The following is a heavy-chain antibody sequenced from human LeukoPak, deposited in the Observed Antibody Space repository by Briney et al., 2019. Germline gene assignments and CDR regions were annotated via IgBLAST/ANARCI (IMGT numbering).Heavy chain of an antibody. J-gene: IGHJ4*02. CDR2: IYYSGST. CDR1: GGSISSGGYY. V-gene: IGHV4-31*03. D-gene: IGHD3-22*01. CDR3: AREGPTSYYDSSAHRGYFDY. Sequence: SETLSLTCTVSGGSISSGGYYWSWIRQHPGKGLEWIGYIYYSGSTYYNPSLKSRVTISVDTSKNQFSLKLSSVTAADTAVYYCAREGPTSYYDSSAHRGYFDYWGQGTLVTVSS.